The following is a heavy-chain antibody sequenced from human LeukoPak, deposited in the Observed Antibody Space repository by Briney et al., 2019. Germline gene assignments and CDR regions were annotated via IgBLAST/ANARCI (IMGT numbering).Heavy chain of an antibody. V-gene: IGHV1-24*01. Sequence: ASVKVSCKVSGYTLTELSMHWVRQAPGKGLEWMGGFDPEDGETIYAQKFQGRVTMTEDTSTDTAYMELSSLRYEDTAVYYCATDLSSSWYYFDYWGQGTLVTVSS. D-gene: IGHD6-13*01. CDR1: GYTLTELS. CDR3: ATDLSSSWYYFDY. J-gene: IGHJ4*02. CDR2: FDPEDGET.